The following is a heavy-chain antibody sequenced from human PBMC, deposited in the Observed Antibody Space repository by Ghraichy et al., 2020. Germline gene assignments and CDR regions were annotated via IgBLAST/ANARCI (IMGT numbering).Heavy chain of an antibody. CDR2: ISGSGGST. CDR3: AKAGYSYGYHYFDY. J-gene: IGHJ4*02. D-gene: IGHD5-18*01. CDR1: GFTFSSYA. Sequence: GESLRLSCAASGFTFSSYAMSWVRQAPGKGLEWVSAISGSGGSTYYADSVKGRFTISRDNSKNTLYLQMNSLRAEDTAVYYCAKAGYSYGYHYFDYWGQGTLVTVSS. V-gene: IGHV3-23*01.